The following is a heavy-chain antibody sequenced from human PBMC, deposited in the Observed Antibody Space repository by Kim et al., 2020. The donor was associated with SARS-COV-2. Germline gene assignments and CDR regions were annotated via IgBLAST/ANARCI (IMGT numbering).Heavy chain of an antibody. D-gene: IGHD3-10*01. V-gene: IGHV7-4-1*02. CDR2: INTNTGNP. Sequence: ASVKVSCKASGYTLTSYAMNWVRQAPGQGLEWMGWINTNTGNPTYAQGFTGRFVFSLDTSVSTAYLQISSLKAEDTAVYYCARNPDLYYYGSGTSQPTDYWGQGTLVTVSS. CDR3: ARNPDLYYYGSGTSQPTDY. J-gene: IGHJ4*02. CDR1: GYTLTSYA.